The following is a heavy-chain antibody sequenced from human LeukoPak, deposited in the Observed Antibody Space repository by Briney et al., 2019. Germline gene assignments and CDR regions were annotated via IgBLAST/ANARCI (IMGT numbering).Heavy chain of an antibody. Sequence: ASVKVSCKASGHTFTNKFLHWVRQAPGQELEWMGVIYPSDDSTNYAQKFQDRVTMTRDTSTSTVYMELSSLRSEDTAVYYCARESSGGYFDYWGQGTLATVSS. CDR3: ARESSGGYFDY. CDR1: GHTFTNKF. CDR2: IYPSDDST. J-gene: IGHJ4*02. V-gene: IGHV1-46*01. D-gene: IGHD2-15*01.